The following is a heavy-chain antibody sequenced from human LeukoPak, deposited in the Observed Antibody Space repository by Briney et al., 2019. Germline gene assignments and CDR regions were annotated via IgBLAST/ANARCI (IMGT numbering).Heavy chain of an antibody. CDR3: AKDPRYYYDSSGYYYFDY. CDR1: GFTFSNAW. Sequence: GGSLRLSCAASGFTFSNAWMSWVRQAPGKGLEWVAFIRYDGSNKYYADSVKGRFTISRDNSKNTLYLQMNSLRAEDTAVYYCAKDPRYYYDSSGYYYFDYWGQGTLVTVSS. CDR2: IRYDGSNK. V-gene: IGHV3-30*02. J-gene: IGHJ4*02. D-gene: IGHD3-22*01.